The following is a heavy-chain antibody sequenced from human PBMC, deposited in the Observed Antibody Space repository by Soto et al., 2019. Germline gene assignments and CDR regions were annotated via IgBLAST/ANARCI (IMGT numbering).Heavy chain of an antibody. V-gene: IGHV1-18*04. CDR3: ARDYYYDSSGYTPSPDY. CDR2: ISAYNGNT. CDR1: GYTFTSYG. J-gene: IGHJ4*02. Sequence: ASVKVSCKASGYTFTSYGISWVRQAPGQGLEWMGWISAYNGNTNYAQKLQGRVTMTTDTSTSTAYMELRSLRSDDTAVYYCARDYYYDSSGYTPSPDYSGPGTLATVYS. D-gene: IGHD3-22*01.